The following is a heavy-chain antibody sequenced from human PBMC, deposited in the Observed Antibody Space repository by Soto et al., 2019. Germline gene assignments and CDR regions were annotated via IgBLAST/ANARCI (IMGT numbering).Heavy chain of an antibody. CDR1: GGSISSYY. Sequence: SETLSLTCTVSGGSISSYYWIWIGQPPGKGLEWIGYIYYSGSTNYNPSLKSRVTISVDTSKNQFSLKLSSVTAADTAVYYCARDGGSGWYGDFDYWGQGTLVTVSS. J-gene: IGHJ4*02. CDR2: IYYSGST. CDR3: ARDGGSGWYGDFDY. D-gene: IGHD6-19*01. V-gene: IGHV4-59*01.